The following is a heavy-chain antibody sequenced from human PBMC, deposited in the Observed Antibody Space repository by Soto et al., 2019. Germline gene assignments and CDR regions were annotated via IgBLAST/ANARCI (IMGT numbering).Heavy chain of an antibody. V-gene: IGHV4-61*01. CDR1: GGSVSSGSYY. Sequence: SETLSLTCTVSGGSVSSGSYYWSWIRQPPGKGLEWIGYIYYSGSTNYNPSLKSRVTISVDTSKNQFSLKLRSVTAADTAVYYRARDRRNRDSGYYYYYGMDVWGQGTTVTV. CDR3: ARDRRNRDSGYYYYYGMDV. CDR2: IYYSGST. D-gene: IGHD1-26*01. J-gene: IGHJ6*02.